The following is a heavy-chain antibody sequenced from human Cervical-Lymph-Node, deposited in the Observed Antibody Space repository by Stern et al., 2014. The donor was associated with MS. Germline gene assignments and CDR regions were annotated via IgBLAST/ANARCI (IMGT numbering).Heavy chain of an antibody. D-gene: IGHD2-2*01. Sequence: EVQLVESGENLVQHGGSLRLSCAASGFTFSTYWMSWVRQAPGKGLEWVANIKEDGGEKHYVDSVKGRFTISRDNAKKSLYLQMNSLRAEDTAMYYCARGMPFDYWGQGTLVTVSS. V-gene: IGHV3-7*01. J-gene: IGHJ4*02. CDR1: GFTFSTYW. CDR2: IKEDGGEK. CDR3: ARGMPFDY.